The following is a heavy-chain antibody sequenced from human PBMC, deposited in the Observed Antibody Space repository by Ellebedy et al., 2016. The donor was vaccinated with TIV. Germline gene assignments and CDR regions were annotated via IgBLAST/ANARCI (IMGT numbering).Heavy chain of an antibody. CDR3: GRRSCTAFDI. J-gene: IGHJ3*02. V-gene: IGHV5-51*01. D-gene: IGHD2-8*01. Sequence: ASVKVSCKGSGYSFSTYWIGWVRQMPGKGLEWMWMIYPHDSDTRYSPAFQGQVTISADKSINTVYLQWSSLKASYTAMYYCGRRSCTAFDIWGQGTMVTVSS. CDR2: IYPHDSDT. CDR1: GYSFSTYW.